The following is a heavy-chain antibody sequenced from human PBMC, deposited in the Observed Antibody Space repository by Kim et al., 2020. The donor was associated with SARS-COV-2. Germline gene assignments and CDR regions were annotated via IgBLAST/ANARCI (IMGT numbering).Heavy chain of an antibody. CDR2: ITDGGGST. Sequence: GGSLRLSCAASGFTFSSHAVTWVRQAPGKGLEWVSGITDGGGSTYYADSVKGRFTISRDNSKNTLYLHMNSLRAEDTAVYYCAKSPVGDTTGHPFDYWGRGTLVTVSS. CDR1: GFTFSSHA. D-gene: IGHD3-22*01. J-gene: IGHJ4*02. CDR3: AKSPVGDTTGHPFDY. V-gene: IGHV3-23*01.